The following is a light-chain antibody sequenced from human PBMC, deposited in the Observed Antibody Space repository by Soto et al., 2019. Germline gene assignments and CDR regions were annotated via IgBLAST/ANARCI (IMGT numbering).Light chain of an antibody. CDR3: YTYAGGSTYL. J-gene: IGLJ1*01. CDR2: EDI. Sequence: QSVLTQPASVSGSPGQSITTSCTGTSSGVGSYSLLSWYQHHPGKAPKLIIYEDIKGPSGVSNRFSGSKSGNTASLRISGLQAEDEADYYCYTYAGGSTYLFGTGTKVTVL. V-gene: IGLV2-23*01. CDR1: SSGVGSYSL.